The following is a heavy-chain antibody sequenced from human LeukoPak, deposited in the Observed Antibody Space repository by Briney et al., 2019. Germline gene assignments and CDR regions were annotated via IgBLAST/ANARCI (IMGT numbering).Heavy chain of an antibody. Sequence: KPSGTLSLTCAVSGGSLSSSNWWSWVRQPPGKGLEWTGEIYHSGSTNYYPSLKSRVAISVDTYKNQFSLKLSSVTPADTAVYYCARDNYSGGSGYSTNWFDPWGQGTLVTVSS. V-gene: IGHV4-4*02. CDR2: IYHSGST. D-gene: IGHD2-15*01. CDR1: GGSLSSSNW. CDR3: ARDNYSGGSGYSTNWFDP. J-gene: IGHJ5*02.